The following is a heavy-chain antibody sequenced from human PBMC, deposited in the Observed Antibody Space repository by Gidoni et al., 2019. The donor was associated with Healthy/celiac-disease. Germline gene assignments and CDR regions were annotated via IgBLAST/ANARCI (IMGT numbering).Heavy chain of an antibody. Sequence: QVQLVQSGAEVKKPGSSVTVSSKASGATFRSYALSWVRQAPGQGLEWMGGIIPIFGTANYAQKFQGRVTMTADESTSTAYMELSSLRSEDTAVYYCARDGAPEGYYYGMDVWGQGTTVTVSS. CDR3: ARDGAPEGYYYGMDV. J-gene: IGHJ6*02. CDR1: GATFRSYA. V-gene: IGHV1-69*01. CDR2: IIPIFGTA. D-gene: IGHD3-16*01.